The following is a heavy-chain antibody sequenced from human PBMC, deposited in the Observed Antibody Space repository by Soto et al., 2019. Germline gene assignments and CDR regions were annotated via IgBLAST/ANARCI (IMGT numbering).Heavy chain of an antibody. Sequence: GASLKVSCKASGYTFTSYGISWLRQAPGQGLEWMGWISAYNGNTNYAQKLQGRVTMTTDTSTSTAYMELRSLRSDDTAVYYCARDQAIVVVPAAHPYYYYYGMDVWGQGTTVTVSS. CDR1: GYTFTSYG. J-gene: IGHJ6*02. CDR3: ARDQAIVVVPAAHPYYYYYGMDV. D-gene: IGHD2-2*01. V-gene: IGHV1-18*04. CDR2: ISAYNGNT.